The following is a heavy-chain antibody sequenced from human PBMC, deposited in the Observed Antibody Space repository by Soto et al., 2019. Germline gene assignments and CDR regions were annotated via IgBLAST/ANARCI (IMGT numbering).Heavy chain of an antibody. CDR2: IVPIYRTA. CDR3: VRDSGAKLSSS. CDR1: GGTFSSYR. J-gene: IGHJ4*02. V-gene: IGHV1-69*01. Sequence: QVQLVQSGAEVKKPGSSVKVSCKASGGTFSSYRINCVRQPPGQGLEWVGGIVPIYRTADYAQKFQGRVTITADESARTSYMELRSLKSQDTAVYYCVRDSGAKLSSSWGQGTLVTVSS. D-gene: IGHD6-13*01.